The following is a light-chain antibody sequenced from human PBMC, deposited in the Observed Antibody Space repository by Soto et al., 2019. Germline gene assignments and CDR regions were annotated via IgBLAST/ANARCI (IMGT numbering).Light chain of an antibody. CDR3: LQDYTYPWT. Sequence: IQMTQSPSSLSASVRDRVTITCRASQDIGNDLGWYQQKPGKAPNLLIYAASSLRSGVPSRFSGSGSGTHFTLTINSLQAEYSATYFCLQDYTYPWTFGQGTKVDIK. CDR1: QDIGND. V-gene: IGKV1-6*02. J-gene: IGKJ1*01. CDR2: AAS.